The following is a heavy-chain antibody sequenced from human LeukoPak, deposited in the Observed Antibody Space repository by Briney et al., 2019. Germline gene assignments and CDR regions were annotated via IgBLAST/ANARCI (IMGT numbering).Heavy chain of an antibody. D-gene: IGHD1-26*01. CDR3: ARVSGSYSDWYFDY. CDR1: GGSISSYY. V-gene: IGHV4-59*01. Sequence: KTSETLSLTCTVSGGSISSYYWSWLRQPPGKGLEWIGYIYYSGSTNYNPSLKSRVTISVDTSKNQFSLKLSSVTAADTAVYYCARVSGSYSDWYFDYWGQGTLVTVSS. CDR2: IYYSGST. J-gene: IGHJ4*02.